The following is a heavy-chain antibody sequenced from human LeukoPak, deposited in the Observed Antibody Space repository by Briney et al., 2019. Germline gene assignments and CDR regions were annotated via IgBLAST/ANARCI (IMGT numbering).Heavy chain of an antibody. CDR3: ARVNPTSSCFYPC. CDR1: GFTFSDYY. D-gene: IGHD3-22*01. Sequence: PGGSLRLSCAASGFTFSDYYMTWIRQAPGKGLEWVSYISGSSSDTNYADFVKGRFTISRDNAKNSLYLLMNSLRAEDTAVYYCARVNPTSSCFYPCWGQGTPVTVSS. CDR2: ISGSSSDT. J-gene: IGHJ4*02. V-gene: IGHV3-11*06.